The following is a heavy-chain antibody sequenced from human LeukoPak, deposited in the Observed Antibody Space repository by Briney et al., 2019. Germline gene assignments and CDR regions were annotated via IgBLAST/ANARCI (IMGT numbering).Heavy chain of an antibody. CDR1: GFTFSTYG. CDR2: ISGSGDRT. Sequence: GGSLRFSCAAAGFTFSTYGMTWVRQAPGKGLEWVSAISGSGDRTHYADSVQGRFTISRDNSRNTLYLQMNSLRAEDTAVYYCAKDPTDFDSSGQTYFDYWGQGTLVTVSS. J-gene: IGHJ4*02. D-gene: IGHD3-22*01. V-gene: IGHV3-23*01. CDR3: AKDPTDFDSSGQTYFDY.